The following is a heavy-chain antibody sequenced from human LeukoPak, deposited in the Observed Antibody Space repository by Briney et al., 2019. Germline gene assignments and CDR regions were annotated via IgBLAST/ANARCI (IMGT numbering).Heavy chain of an antibody. CDR2: FYIGGST. Sequence: PGGSLRLSCAASGFTVSSYYMSWVRQAPGKGLEWVSIFYIGGSTYYADSVKGRFTISRDNSKNTLYLQMKSLRAEDTAVYYCARASRLGLAGMFDYWGQGTLVTVSS. J-gene: IGHJ4*02. CDR3: ARASRLGLAGMFDY. D-gene: IGHD5/OR15-5a*01. V-gene: IGHV3-53*01. CDR1: GFTVSSYY.